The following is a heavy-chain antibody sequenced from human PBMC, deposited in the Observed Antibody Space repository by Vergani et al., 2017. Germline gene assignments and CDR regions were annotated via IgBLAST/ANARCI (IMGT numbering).Heavy chain of an antibody. D-gene: IGHD3-3*01. CDR3: ARGVAYFDY. Sequence: QVQLQESGPGLVKPSETLSLTCTVSGGSISSYYWSWIRQPPGKGLEWIGYIYYSGSTNYNPSLKSRVTISVDTSKNQFSLKLSSVTAADTAVYYCARGVAYFDYWGQGTTVTISS. CDR1: GGSISSYY. CDR2: IYYSGST. V-gene: IGHV4-59*01. J-gene: IGHJ4*02.